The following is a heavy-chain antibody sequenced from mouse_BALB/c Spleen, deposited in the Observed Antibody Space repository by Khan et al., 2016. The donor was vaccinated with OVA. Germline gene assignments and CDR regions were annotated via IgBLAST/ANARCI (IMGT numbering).Heavy chain of an antibody. CDR3: ARGDYYGSSAFAD. D-gene: IGHD1-1*01. CDR2: ISCYNGST. V-gene: IGHV1S34*01. J-gene: IGHJ3*01. Sequence: LVKPGASVKISCKASGYSFTGYYMPWVQQSPGKSLEWIGSISCYNGSTTYHHKFKGKATFTVDTSSSTVYMQINSLTSEDTAFYYCARGDYYGSSAFADWGQGTLVTVSA. CDR1: GYSFTGYY.